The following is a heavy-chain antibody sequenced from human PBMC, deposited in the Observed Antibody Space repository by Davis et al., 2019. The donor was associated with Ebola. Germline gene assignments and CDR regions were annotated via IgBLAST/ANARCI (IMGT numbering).Heavy chain of an antibody. CDR3: VRDLRGWGDFDY. V-gene: IGHV1-18*01. J-gene: IGHJ4*02. CDR1: GYTFTSYG. CDR2: ISAYNGNT. Sequence: ASVKVSCKASGYTFTSYGISWVRQAPGQGLEWMGWISAYNGNTNYAQKLQGRVTMTTDTSTSTAYMELSSLTSGDTAVYYCVRDLRGWGDFDYWGQGTLVTVSS. D-gene: IGHD3-10*01.